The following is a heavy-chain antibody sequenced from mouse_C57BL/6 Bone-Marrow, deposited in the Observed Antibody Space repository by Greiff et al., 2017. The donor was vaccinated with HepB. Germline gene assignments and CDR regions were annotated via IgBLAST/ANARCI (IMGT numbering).Heavy chain of an antibody. Sequence: QVQLQQPGAELVMPGASVKLSCKASGYTFTSYWIHWVKQRPGQGLEWIGEIDPSDSYTNYNQKFKGKSTLTVDKSSSTAYMKLSSLTSEDSAVYYCATTVWYFYVWGTGTTVTVSS. CDR1: GYTFTSYW. V-gene: IGHV1-69*01. CDR3: ATTVWYFYV. J-gene: IGHJ1*03. CDR2: IDPSDSYT. D-gene: IGHD2-1*01.